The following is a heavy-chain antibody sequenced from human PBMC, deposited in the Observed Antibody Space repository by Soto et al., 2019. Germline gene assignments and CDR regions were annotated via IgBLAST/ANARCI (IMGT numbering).Heavy chain of an antibody. CDR2: IYYSGST. CDR3: SARLYPLHYKLWSGYYNYKDY. CDR1: GGSVSSGSYY. J-gene: IGHJ4*02. D-gene: IGHD3-3*01. V-gene: IGHV4-61*01. Sequence: SETLSLTCTVSGGSVSSGSYYWSWILQPPGNGLEWIGYIYYSGSTNYNPSLKSRVTISVDTSKNQFSLKLCSVTAADTGLYNISARLYPLHYKLWSGYYNYKDYWGQGTQLAVYS.